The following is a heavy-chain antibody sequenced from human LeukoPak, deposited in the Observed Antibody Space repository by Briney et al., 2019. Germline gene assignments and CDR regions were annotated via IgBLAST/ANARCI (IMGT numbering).Heavy chain of an antibody. J-gene: IGHJ4*02. D-gene: IGHD2-15*01. CDR3: ARRERVVSAGFDY. V-gene: IGHV4-39*01. CDR2: IFYTGST. CDR1: GGSISSSSYY. Sequence: SETLSLTCTVSGGSISSSSYYWGWIRQPPGKGLEWIGNIFYTGSTNYNPSLKSRLTITVDTSKNQFSLILSSVTAADTAVYYCARRERVVSAGFDYWGRGTLVTVSS.